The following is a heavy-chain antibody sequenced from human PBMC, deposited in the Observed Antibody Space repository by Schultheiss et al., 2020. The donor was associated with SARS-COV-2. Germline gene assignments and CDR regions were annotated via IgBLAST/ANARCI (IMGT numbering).Heavy chain of an antibody. CDR2: INPSGGST. J-gene: IGHJ5*02. CDR3: ARDRGTTGTTPANWFDP. CDR1: GYTFTNYY. Sequence: ASVKVSCKASGYTFTNYYTHWVRQAPGQGLEWMGIINPSGGSTTYAQKFQGRVTMTRDTSISTAYMELSRLRSDDTAVYYCARDRGTTGTTPANWFDPWGQGTLVTVSS. D-gene: IGHD1-1*01. V-gene: IGHV1-46*01.